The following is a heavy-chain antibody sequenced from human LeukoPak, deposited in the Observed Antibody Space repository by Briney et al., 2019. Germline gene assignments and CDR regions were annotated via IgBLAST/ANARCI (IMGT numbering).Heavy chain of an antibody. Sequence: PGGSLRLSCAASGFTFSSYWMSWVRQAPGKGLEWVANIKQDGSEKYFVDSVKGRFTISRDNAKNSLYLQMNSLRAEDTAVYYCARGLFFGVVIIGVGRYFDYWGQGTLVTVSS. D-gene: IGHD3-3*01. V-gene: IGHV3-7*01. CDR2: IKQDGSEK. CDR1: GFTFSSYW. J-gene: IGHJ4*02. CDR3: ARGLFFGVVIIGVGRYFDY.